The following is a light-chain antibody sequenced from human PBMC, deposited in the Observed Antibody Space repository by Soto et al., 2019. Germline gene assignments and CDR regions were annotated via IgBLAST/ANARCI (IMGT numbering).Light chain of an antibody. CDR1: QSFSSN. Sequence: EIVLTQSPVPLSLSPGERATLSCRASQSFSSNVAWYQQKPGQAPRLLIYGTSTRVTGIPARFSGSGSGTDFTLTISSLEPEDFAVYYCQQRSNWPITFGQGTRLEIK. J-gene: IGKJ5*01. V-gene: IGKV3-11*01. CDR3: QQRSNWPIT. CDR2: GTS.